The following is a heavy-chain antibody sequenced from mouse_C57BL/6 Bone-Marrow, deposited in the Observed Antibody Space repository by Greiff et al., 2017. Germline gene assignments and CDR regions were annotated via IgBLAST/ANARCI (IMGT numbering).Heavy chain of an antibody. D-gene: IGHD1-1*01. V-gene: IGHV1-85*01. CDR2: IYPRDGST. Sequence: VQVVESGPELVKPGASVKLSCKASGYTFTSYDINWVKQRPGQGLEWIGWIYPRDGSTKYNEKFKGKATLTVDTSSSTAYMKLHSLTSEDSAVYFCAGYYGSSYVEYFDVWGTGTTVTVSS. J-gene: IGHJ1*03. CDR1: GYTFTSYD. CDR3: AGYYGSSYVEYFDV.